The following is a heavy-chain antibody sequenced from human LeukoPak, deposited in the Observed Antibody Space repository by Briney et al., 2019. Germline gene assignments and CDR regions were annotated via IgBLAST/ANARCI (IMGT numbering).Heavy chain of an antibody. CDR3: ARVRYYGSGSYSWFDP. D-gene: IGHD3-10*01. CDR2: IYSGGST. CDR1: GFTFSSYG. J-gene: IGHJ5*02. Sequence: PGGSLRLSCAASGFTFSSYGMHWVRQAPGKGLEWVSVIYSGGSTYYADSVKGRFTISRDNSKNTLYLQMNSLRAEDTAVYYCARVRYYGSGSYSWFDPWGQGTLVTVSS. V-gene: IGHV3-NL1*01.